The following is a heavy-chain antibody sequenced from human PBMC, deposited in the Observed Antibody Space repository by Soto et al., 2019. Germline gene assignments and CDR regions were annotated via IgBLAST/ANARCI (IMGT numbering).Heavy chain of an antibody. D-gene: IGHD4-4*01. J-gene: IGHJ6*02. CDR1: GFSFSSYA. CDR2: ISSSGGRT. Sequence: EGQLLESGGGLVQPGGSLRLSCAASGFSFSSYAMSWVRKVPGKGLEWVSGISSSGGRTFYADSVKGRFTISRDNSENKLYLQMNSLRGEDTALYYCAKGQSTHSVWGQGTTVTVSS. V-gene: IGHV3-23*01. CDR3: AKGQSTHSV.